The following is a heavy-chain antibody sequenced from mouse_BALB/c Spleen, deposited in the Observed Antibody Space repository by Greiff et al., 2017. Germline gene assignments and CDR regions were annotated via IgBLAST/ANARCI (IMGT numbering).Heavy chain of an antibody. D-gene: IGHD2-3*01. CDR2: IWGGGST. V-gene: IGHV2-6-4*01. CDR1: GFSLSRYS. J-gene: IGHJ3*01. CDR3: ARSYDGYYVLAWFAY. Sequence: VKVVESGPGLVAPSQSLSITCTVSGFSLSRYSVHWVRQPPGKGLEWLGMIWGGGSTDYNSALKSRLSISKDNSKSQVFLKMNSLQTDDTAMYYCARSYDGYYVLAWFAYWGQGTLVTVSA.